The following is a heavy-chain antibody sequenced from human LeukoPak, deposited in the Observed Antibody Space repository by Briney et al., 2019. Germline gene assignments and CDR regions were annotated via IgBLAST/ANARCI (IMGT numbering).Heavy chain of an antibody. J-gene: IGHJ4*02. CDR2: ISGSGGST. V-gene: IGHV3-23*01. Sequence: GGSLRLSCAASGFTFSSYAMSWVRQAPGKGPECVSAISGSGGSTYYADSVKGRFTISRDNSKNTLYLQMNSLRAEDTAVYYCAKDRVLNTAMVTGPGDYSGQGTLVTVSS. CDR1: GFTFSSYA. CDR3: AKDRVLNTAMVTGPGDY. D-gene: IGHD5-18*01.